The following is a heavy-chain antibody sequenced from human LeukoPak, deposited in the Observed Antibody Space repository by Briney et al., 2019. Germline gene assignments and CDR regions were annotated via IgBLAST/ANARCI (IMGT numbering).Heavy chain of an antibody. D-gene: IGHD2-21*02. Sequence: GGSLRLSCAASGFTFNDFSMSWIRQAPGKGLEWLSYINKSGAIMYYADSVKGRFTISRDNAKNSLFLQMKNLRAEGTAVYYCARDVGGMTADYYFDYWGQGTLVTVSS. CDR3: ARDVGGMTADYYFDY. J-gene: IGHJ4*02. CDR2: INKSGAIM. V-gene: IGHV3-11*01. CDR1: GFTFNDFS.